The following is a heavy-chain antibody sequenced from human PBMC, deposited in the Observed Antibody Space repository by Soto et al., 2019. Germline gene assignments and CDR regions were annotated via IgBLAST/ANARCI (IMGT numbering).Heavy chain of an antibody. V-gene: IGHV3-74*01. CDR1: GFTFSSYW. Sequence: PGGSLRLSCAASGFTFSSYWMHWVRQAPGKGLVWVSRINTDGGTTSYADSVKGRFTISRDNAKNTVYLQMNSLTAEDTAVYYCARVGQGFWYFDLWGRATLVTVSS. CDR2: INTDGGTT. J-gene: IGHJ2*01. CDR3: ARVGQGFWYFDL.